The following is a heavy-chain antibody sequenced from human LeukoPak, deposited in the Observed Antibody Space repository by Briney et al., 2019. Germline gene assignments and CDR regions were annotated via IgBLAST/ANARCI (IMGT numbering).Heavy chain of an antibody. CDR1: GYTFTSYG. D-gene: IGHD3-22*01. V-gene: IGHV1-18*01. CDR3: ARVNYYDSSGYYERPAVDY. CDR2: ISAYNGNT. Sequence: ASVKVSCKASGYTFTSYGISWVRQAPGQGLEWMGWISAYNGNTNYAQKLQGRVTMTTDTSTSTAYMELRSLRSDDTAVYYCARVNYYDSSGYYERPAVDYWGQGTLVTVSS. J-gene: IGHJ4*02.